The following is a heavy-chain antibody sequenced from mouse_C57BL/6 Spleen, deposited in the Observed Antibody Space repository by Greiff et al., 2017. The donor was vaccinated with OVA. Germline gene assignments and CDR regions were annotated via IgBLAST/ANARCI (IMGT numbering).Heavy chain of an antibody. CDR3: ARLNYDYDSFDY. V-gene: IGHV1-53*01. Sequence: QVQLQQPGTELVKPGASVKLSCKASGYTFTSYWMHWVKQRPGQGLEWIGNINPSNGGTNYNEKFTNKATLPVDKSTSTAYMQLSSLTTEDSAVYYYARLNYDYDSFDYWGQGTTLTVSS. J-gene: IGHJ2*01. D-gene: IGHD2-4*01. CDR1: GYTFTSYW. CDR2: INPSNGGT.